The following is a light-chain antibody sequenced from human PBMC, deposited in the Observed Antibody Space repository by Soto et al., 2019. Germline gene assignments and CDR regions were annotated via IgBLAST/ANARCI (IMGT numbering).Light chain of an antibody. Sequence: QSVLTQPRSVSGSPGQSVTISCTGTSSDVGGYNYVSWYQHHPGKAPKLIIYDVSKRPSGVPDRLSGSKSGNTASLTISGLQPEDEADYYCCSYAGRYVFGTGTKLTVL. CDR2: DVS. J-gene: IGLJ1*01. V-gene: IGLV2-11*01. CDR1: SSDVGGYNY. CDR3: CSYAGRYV.